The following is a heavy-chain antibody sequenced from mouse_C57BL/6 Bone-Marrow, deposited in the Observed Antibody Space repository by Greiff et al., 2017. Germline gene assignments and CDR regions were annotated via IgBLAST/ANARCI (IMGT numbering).Heavy chain of an antibody. CDR1: GYTFTSYW. J-gene: IGHJ1*03. CDR3: AREDYWYFDV. Sequence: QVQLQQSGAELVMPGASVKLSCKASGYTFTSYWMHWVKQRPGQGLEWIGEIDPSDSYTNYNQKFKGKSTLTVDKSSSTAYMQLSSLTSEDSAVYYWAREDYWYFDVWGTGTTVTVSS. CDR2: IDPSDSYT. V-gene: IGHV1-69*01.